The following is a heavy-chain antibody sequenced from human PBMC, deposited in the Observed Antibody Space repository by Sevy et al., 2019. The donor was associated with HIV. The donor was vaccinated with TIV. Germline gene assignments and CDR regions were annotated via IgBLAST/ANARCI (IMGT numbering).Heavy chain of an antibody. Sequence: GGSLRLSCTASGFPFSSYEMNWVRQAPGKGLEGVSYITNSGTTKYYSDSVRGRFTISRDNARNSLHLQMNSLRAEDTAVYYCARDLPPSATTVAHFDCWGQGTLVTVSS. J-gene: IGHJ4*02. V-gene: IGHV3-48*03. CDR2: ITNSGTTK. D-gene: IGHD4-17*01. CDR3: ARDLPPSATTVAHFDC. CDR1: GFPFSSYE.